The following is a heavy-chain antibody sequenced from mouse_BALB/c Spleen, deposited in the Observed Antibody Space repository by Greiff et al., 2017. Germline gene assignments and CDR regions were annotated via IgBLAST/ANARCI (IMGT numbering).Heavy chain of an antibody. CDR1: GYSITSDYA. CDR2: ISYSGST. D-gene: IGHD1-2*01. V-gene: IGHV3-2*02. J-gene: IGHJ4*01. Sequence: VQLQQSGPGLVKPSQSLSLTCTVTGYSITSDYAWNWIRQFPGNKLEWMGYISYSGSTSYNPSLKSRISITRDTSKNQFFLQLNSVTTEDTATYYCASTTATPYAMDYWGQGTSVTVSS. CDR3: ASTTATPYAMDY.